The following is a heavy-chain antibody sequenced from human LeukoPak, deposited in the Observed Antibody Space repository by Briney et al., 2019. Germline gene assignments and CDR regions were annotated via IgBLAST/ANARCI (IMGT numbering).Heavy chain of an antibody. CDR3: AGVGYSYLYYFDY. D-gene: IGHD5-18*01. V-gene: IGHV3-30-3*01. CDR1: GFTFSSYA. J-gene: IGHJ4*02. CDR2: ISYDGSNK. Sequence: GGSLRLSCAASGFTFSSYAMHWVRQAPGKGLEWVAVISYDGSNKYYADSVKGRFTISRDNSKNTLYLQMNSLRAEDTAVYYCAGVGYSYLYYFDYWGQGTLVTVSS.